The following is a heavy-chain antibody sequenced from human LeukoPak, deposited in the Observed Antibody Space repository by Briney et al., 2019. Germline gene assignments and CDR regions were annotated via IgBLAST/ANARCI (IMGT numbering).Heavy chain of an antibody. CDR2: IWYDGSNK. Sequence: GGSLRLSCAASGFTFSSYGMHWVRQAPGKGLEWVAVIWYDGSNKYYAGSVKGRFTISRDNSKNTLYLQMNSLRAEDTAVYYCARVGWLQVPFDYWGQGTLVTVSS. D-gene: IGHD5-24*01. CDR1: GFTFSSYG. J-gene: IGHJ4*02. CDR3: ARVGWLQVPFDY. V-gene: IGHV3-30*19.